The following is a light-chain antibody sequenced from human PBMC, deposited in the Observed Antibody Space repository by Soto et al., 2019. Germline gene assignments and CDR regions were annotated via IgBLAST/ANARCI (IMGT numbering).Light chain of an antibody. CDR3: QQYGSSPRT. J-gene: IGKJ1*01. CDR2: GAS. Sequence: EIVLTQSPGTLSLPPGERATLSCRASESVSRSYLAWYQQKPGQAPRLLIYGASSRATGIPDRFSGSGSGTGFTLTISRLEPEDLAVYYCQQYGSSPRTFGQGTKVEIK. CDR1: ESVSRSY. V-gene: IGKV3-20*01.